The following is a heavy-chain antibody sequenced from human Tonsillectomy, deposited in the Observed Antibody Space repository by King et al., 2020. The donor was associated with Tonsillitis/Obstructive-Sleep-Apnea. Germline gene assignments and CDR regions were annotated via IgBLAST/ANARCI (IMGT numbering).Heavy chain of an antibody. CDR1: GYTFTSYF. D-gene: IGHD1-1*01. J-gene: IGHJ6*03. CDR3: ARDHGMNYYYYYMDV. V-gene: IGHV1-46*01. Sequence: QLVQSGAEVKKPGASVKVSCKASGYTFTSYFMHWVRQAPGQGLEWMGIINPSGGSTTYAQKFQGRVIMTRDTSTSTVYMELSSLRSEDTAVYYCARDHGMNYYYYYMDVWGKGTTVTVSS. CDR2: INPSGGST.